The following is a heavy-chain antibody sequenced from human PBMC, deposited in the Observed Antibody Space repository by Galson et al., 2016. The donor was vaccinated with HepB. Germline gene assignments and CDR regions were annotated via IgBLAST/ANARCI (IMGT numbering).Heavy chain of an antibody. V-gene: IGHV3-33*01. D-gene: IGHD6-19*01. CDR1: GFTFSNFA. CDR2: IWYDGSNE. CDR3: ATDSRSGGSGWSVH. J-gene: IGHJ4*02. Sequence: SLRLSCAASGFTFSNFAMHWVRQAPGKGLEWVAVIWYDGSNEDYADSVKGRFTISRDNSENTLYLQMNSLRAEDTAVYYCATDSRSGGSGWSVHWGQGTLVTVFS.